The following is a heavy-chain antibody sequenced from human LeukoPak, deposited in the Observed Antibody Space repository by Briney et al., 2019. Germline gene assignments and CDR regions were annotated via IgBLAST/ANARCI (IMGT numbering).Heavy chain of an antibody. CDR3: AREMGGDYGSGTFFDL. CDR2: ISSGGDTK. CDR1: EFVFRDYY. J-gene: IGHJ4*02. D-gene: IGHD3-10*01. V-gene: IGHV3-11*01. Sequence: GGSLRLSCAASEFVFRDYYMSWVRQAPGKGPEWVSYISSGGDTKYYADSVKGRFTISRDNAKNSLYLQMNNLRAEDTAVYYCAREMGGDYGSGTFFDLWGQGNMVTVSS.